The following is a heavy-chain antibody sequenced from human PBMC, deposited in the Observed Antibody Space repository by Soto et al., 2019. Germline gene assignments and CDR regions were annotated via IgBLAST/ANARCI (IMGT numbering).Heavy chain of an antibody. CDR3: AISGGDSNYVFGWFDP. CDR2: IYYSGST. J-gene: IGHJ5*02. CDR1: GGSISSGGYY. V-gene: IGHV4-31*03. D-gene: IGHD4-4*01. Sequence: SETLSLTCTVSGGSISSGGYYWSWIRQHPGKGLEWMGYIYYSGSTYYNPSLKSRVTISVDTSKNQFSLKLSSVTAADTAVYYFAISGGDSNYVFGWFDPWGQGTLVTVSS.